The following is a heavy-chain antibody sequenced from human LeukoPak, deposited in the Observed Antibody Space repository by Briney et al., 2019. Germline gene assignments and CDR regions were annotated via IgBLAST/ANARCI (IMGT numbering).Heavy chain of an antibody. J-gene: IGHJ4*02. CDR2: ISYDGSNK. Sequence: GGSLRLSCAASGFTFSSYGMHWVRQVPGMGLEWVAVISYDGSNKYYADSVKGRFTISRDNSKNTLYLQMNSLRAEDTAVYYCAKAGDLDYWGQGTLVTVSS. D-gene: IGHD7-27*01. CDR1: GFTFSSYG. CDR3: AKAGDLDY. V-gene: IGHV3-30*18.